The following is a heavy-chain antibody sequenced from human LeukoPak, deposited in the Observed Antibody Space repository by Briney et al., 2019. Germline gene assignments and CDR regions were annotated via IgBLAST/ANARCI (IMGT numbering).Heavy chain of an antibody. J-gene: IGHJ5*02. V-gene: IGHV1-18*01. CDR3: ARVVSPRGWFDP. Sequence: ASVKVSCKASGYTFTSYGISWVRQAPGQGLEWMGWISAYNGNTNYAQKLQGRVTMTTDTPTSTAYMELRSLRSDDTAVYYCARVVSPRGWFDPWGQGTLVTVSS. D-gene: IGHD3-10*01. CDR2: ISAYNGNT. CDR1: GYTFTSYG.